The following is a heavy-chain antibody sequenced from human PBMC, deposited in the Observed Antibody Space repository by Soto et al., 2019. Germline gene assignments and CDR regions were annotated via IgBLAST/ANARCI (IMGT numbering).Heavy chain of an antibody. CDR3: ARMYYYDSSGYYYVGGNGMDV. CDR2: TYYRSKWYN. V-gene: IGHV6-1*01. D-gene: IGHD3-22*01. CDR1: GDSVSSNSAA. Sequence: PSQTLSLTCAISGDSVSSNSAAWTWIRQSPSRGLEWLGKTYYRSKWYNDYAVSVKSRITINPDTSKNQFSLQLNSVTPEDTAVYYCARMYYYDSSGYYYVGGNGMDVSGQATTVPSP. J-gene: IGHJ6*02.